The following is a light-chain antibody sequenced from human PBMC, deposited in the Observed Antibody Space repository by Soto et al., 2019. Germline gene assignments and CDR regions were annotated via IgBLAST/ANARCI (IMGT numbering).Light chain of an antibody. J-gene: IGKJ2*01. CDR2: DAS. CDR1: QSVSSY. CDR3: QQRSIWPHT. V-gene: IGKV3-11*01. Sequence: EIVLTQSPATLSLSPGERATLSCRASQSVSSYLAWYQHKPGQAPRRLIYDASNRATGIPARFSGSGSGTDFTLTISSLEHEAFAFYYCQQRSIWPHTFGPGTKLEIK.